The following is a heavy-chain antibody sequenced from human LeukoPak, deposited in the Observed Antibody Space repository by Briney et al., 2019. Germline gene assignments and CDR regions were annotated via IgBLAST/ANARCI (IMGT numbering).Heavy chain of an antibody. V-gene: IGHV3-15*01. CDR1: GFAFRDAG. CDR2: IRSETEGGTT. CDR3: AHRNTAMVRVDY. J-gene: IGHJ4*02. D-gene: IGHD5-18*01. Sequence: GGSLRLSCAASGFAFRDAGMSWVRQAPGKGLEWVGRIRSETEGGTTDYAAPVKGRFTISRDDSKNTVYLQISSLKTEDTAVYFCAHRNTAMVRVDYWGQGTLVTVSS.